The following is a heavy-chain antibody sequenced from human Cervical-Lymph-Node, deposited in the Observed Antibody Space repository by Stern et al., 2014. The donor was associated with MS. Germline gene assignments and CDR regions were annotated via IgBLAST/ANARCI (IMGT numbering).Heavy chain of an antibody. V-gene: IGHV3-15*01. J-gene: IGHJ4*02. D-gene: IGHD4-17*01. Sequence: VQLVESGGGLVKPGGSLRLSCAASGFTFTNAWMSWVRQAPGKGLEGGGRLKSKTECGTTDYAAPVKGRFTISRDYSKNTLYLQMNSLKTEDTAVYYCTTAVTPSPFDYWGQGTLVTVSS. CDR1: GFTFTNAW. CDR2: LKSKTECGTT. CDR3: TTAVTPSPFDY.